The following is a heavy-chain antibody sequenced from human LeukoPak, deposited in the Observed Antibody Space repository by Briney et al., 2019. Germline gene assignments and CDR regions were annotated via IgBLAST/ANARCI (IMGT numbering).Heavy chain of an antibody. CDR2: IILIFGTA. J-gene: IGHJ3*02. Sequence: ASVKVSCKASGGTFSSYAISWVRQAPGQGLKWMGGIILIFGTANYAQKFQGRVTITADESTSTAYMELSSLRSEDTAVYYCAREGYRSSTSCYGDAFDIWGQGTMVTVSS. CDR1: GGTFSSYA. V-gene: IGHV1-69*01. CDR3: AREGYRSSTSCYGDAFDI. D-gene: IGHD2-2*01.